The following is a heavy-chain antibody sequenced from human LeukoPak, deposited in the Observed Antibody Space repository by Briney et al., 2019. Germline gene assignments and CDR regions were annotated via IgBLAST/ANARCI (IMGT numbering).Heavy chain of an antibody. Sequence: GGSLRLSCAASGFSFSNYGMHWVRKAPGKGLEWVAVIWYDGNEKHYVDSVKGRFTISRDNFKNTLYHQMNSLRADDSAVYYCVRGSGGNGYGYWGDNWGQGTLVTVSS. CDR3: VRGSGGNGYGYWGDN. CDR1: GFSFSNYG. CDR2: IWYDGNEK. J-gene: IGHJ4*02. V-gene: IGHV3-33*01. D-gene: IGHD5-12*01.